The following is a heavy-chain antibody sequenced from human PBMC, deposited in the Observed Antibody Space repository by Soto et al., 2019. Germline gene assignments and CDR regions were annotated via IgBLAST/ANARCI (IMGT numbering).Heavy chain of an antibody. CDR2: IYSGGST. CDR3: TTGLRISGEVVDP. V-gene: IGHV3-53*01. Sequence: PGGSLRLSCAASGFTVSSNYMSWVRQAPGKGLEWVSVIYSGGSTYYADSVKGRFTISRDNSKNTLYLQMNSLRAEDTAVYYCTTGLRISGEVVDPWGQGTLVTVSS. D-gene: IGHD3-3*01. CDR1: GFTVSSNY. J-gene: IGHJ5*02.